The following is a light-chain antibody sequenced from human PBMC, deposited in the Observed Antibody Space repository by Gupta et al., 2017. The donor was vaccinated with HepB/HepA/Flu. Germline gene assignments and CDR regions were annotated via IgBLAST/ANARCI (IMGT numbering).Light chain of an antibody. CDR1: SSDVGIDNL. CDR2: EVS. V-gene: IGLV2-23*02. CDR3: CSYAGSDTYVL. J-gene: IGLJ2*01. Sequence: QSALTQPASVSGSPGPSITISCTGTSSDVGIDNLVSWYQQHPGKAPKLMIFEVSNRPSGISNRFSGSKYGNTASVTITGLQAEDEADYYCCSYAGSDTYVLFGGGTKLTVL.